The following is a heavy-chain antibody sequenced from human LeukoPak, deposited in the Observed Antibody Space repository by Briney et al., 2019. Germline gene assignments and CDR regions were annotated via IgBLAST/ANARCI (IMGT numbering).Heavy chain of an antibody. Sequence: ASVKVSCKASGYTFTGYYMHWVRQAPGQGLEWRGWINPNSGGTNYAQKFQGRVTMTRDTSISTAYMELSRLRSDDTAVYYCAREVAVAGGWCDPWGQGTLLSVSS. CDR3: AREVAVAGGWCDP. J-gene: IGHJ5*02. D-gene: IGHD6-19*01. CDR1: GYTFTGYY. CDR2: INPNSGGT. V-gene: IGHV1-2*02.